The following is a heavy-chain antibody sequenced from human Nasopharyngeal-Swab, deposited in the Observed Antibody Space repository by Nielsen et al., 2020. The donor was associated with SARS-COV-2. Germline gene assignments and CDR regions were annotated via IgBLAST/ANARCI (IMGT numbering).Heavy chain of an antibody. Sequence: GESLKISCAASGFTFSSYWMSWVRQAPGKGLEWVANIKQDGSEKYYVDSVEGRFTISRDNAKNSLYLQMNSLRAEDTAVYYCARDSYSNYEGYYYYYGMDVWGQGTTVTVSS. J-gene: IGHJ6*02. V-gene: IGHV3-7*01. CDR1: GFTFSSYW. CDR3: ARDSYSNYEGYYYYYGMDV. CDR2: IKQDGSEK. D-gene: IGHD4-11*01.